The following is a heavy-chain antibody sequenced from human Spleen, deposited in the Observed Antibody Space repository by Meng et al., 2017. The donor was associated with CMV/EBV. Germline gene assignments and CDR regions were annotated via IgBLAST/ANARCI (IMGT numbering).Heavy chain of an antibody. J-gene: IGHJ4*02. CDR3: AKVDYDFWSGPADY. CDR1: GFTFDNYA. V-gene: IGHV3-23*01. D-gene: IGHD3-3*01. Sequence: GESLKISCAASGFTFDNYAMSWVRQAPGKGLEWVSAIVGSGGSTNYADSVKGRFTISRDNAKNSLYLQMNSLRAEDTAVYYCAKVDYDFWSGPADYWGQGTLVTVSS. CDR2: IVGSGGST.